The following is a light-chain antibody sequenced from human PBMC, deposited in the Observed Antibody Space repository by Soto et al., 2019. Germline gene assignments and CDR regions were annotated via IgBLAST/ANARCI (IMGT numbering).Light chain of an antibody. Sequence: QSVLTQPPAVSGAPGQRVTISCTGSSSNIGAGYDEHWYQQLPGTAPKLLIYVNNNRPSGVPDRFSGSKSGTSASLAITGLQAEDEADYFCQSYDNSLTALVFGGGTKLTVL. CDR1: SSNIGAGYD. CDR2: VNN. V-gene: IGLV1-40*01. CDR3: QSYDNSLTALV. J-gene: IGLJ2*01.